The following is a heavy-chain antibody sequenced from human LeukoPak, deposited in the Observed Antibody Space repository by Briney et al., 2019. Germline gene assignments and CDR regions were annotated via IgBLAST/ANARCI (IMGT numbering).Heavy chain of an antibody. J-gene: IGHJ5*02. V-gene: IGHV4-39*07. CDR2: IYYSGST. D-gene: IGHD4-23*01. CDR3: ARDDYGGPTDP. Sequence: PSETLSLTCTVSGGSISSSSYYWGWIRQPPGKGLEWIGSIYYSGSTYYNPSLKSRVTISVDTSKNQFSLKLSSVTAADTAVYYCARDDYGGPTDPWGQGTLVTVSS. CDR1: GGSISSSSYY.